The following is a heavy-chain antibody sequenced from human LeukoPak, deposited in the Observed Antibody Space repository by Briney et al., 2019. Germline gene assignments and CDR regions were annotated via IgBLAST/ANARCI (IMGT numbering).Heavy chain of an antibody. J-gene: IGHJ2*01. Sequence: SETLSLTCTVSGGSISSYYWSWIRQPPGKGLEWIGYIYYSGSTNYNPSLKSRVTISVDTSKNQFSLKLSSVTAADTAVYYCARDQARAYYDILTGYYPYWYFDLWGRGTLVTVSS. CDR2: IYYSGST. CDR3: ARDQARAYYDILTGYYPYWYFDL. D-gene: IGHD3-9*01. CDR1: GGSISSYY. V-gene: IGHV4-59*01.